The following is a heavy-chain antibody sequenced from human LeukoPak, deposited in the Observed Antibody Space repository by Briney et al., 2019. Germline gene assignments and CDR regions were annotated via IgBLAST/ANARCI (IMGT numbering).Heavy chain of an antibody. CDR2: IKQDGSEK. V-gene: IGHV3-7*03. J-gene: IGHJ4*02. D-gene: IGHD6-19*01. CDR3: AKATQWLALMGPDY. Sequence: GGSLRLSCAASGFTFSSYWMSWVRQAPGKGLEWVANIKQDGSEKYYVDSVKGRFTISRDNAKNSLYLQMNSLRAEDTAVYYCAKATQWLALMGPDYWGQGTLVTVSS. CDR1: GFTFSSYW.